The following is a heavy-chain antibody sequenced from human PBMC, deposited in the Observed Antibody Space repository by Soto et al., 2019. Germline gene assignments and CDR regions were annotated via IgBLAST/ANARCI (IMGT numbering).Heavy chain of an antibody. CDR1: GGSISSGGYY. D-gene: IGHD1-26*01. CDR2: IYYSGST. J-gene: IGHJ6*02. Sequence: SETLSLTCTVSGGSISSGGYYWSWIRQHPGKGLEWIGYIYYSGSTYYNPSLKSRVTISVDTSKNQFSLKLSSVTAADTAVYYCARDRVGTNYYYGMDVWGQGTTVTVSS. V-gene: IGHV4-31*03. CDR3: ARDRVGTNYYYGMDV.